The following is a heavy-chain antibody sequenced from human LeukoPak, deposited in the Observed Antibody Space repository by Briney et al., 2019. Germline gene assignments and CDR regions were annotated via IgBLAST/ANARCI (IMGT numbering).Heavy chain of an antibody. Sequence: GASVKVSCKASGYTFTGYYMHWVRQAPGQGLEWMGWINPNSGGTNYAQKFQGRVTMTRDTSISTAYMELSRLRSDDTAVYYCARYLRYCSSTSCPIGGFQYNWFDPWGQGTLVTVSS. CDR3: ARYLRYCSSTSCPIGGFQYNWFDP. V-gene: IGHV1-2*02. J-gene: IGHJ5*02. CDR1: GYTFTGYY. CDR2: INPNSGGT. D-gene: IGHD2-2*01.